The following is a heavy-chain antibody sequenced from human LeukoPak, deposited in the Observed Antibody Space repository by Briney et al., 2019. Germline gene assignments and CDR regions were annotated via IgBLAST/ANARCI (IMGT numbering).Heavy chain of an antibody. CDR1: GYTFTGYY. CDR2: INPNSGGT. CDR3: ARMAVAGTYYYHYGMDV. J-gene: IGHJ6*02. V-gene: IGHV1-2*02. Sequence: ASVKVSCKASGYTFTGYYMHWVRQAPGQGLEWMGWINPNSGGTNYAQKFQGRVTMTRDTSISTAYMELSRLRSDDTAVYYCARMAVAGTYYYHYGMDVRGQGATVTVSS. D-gene: IGHD1-1*01.